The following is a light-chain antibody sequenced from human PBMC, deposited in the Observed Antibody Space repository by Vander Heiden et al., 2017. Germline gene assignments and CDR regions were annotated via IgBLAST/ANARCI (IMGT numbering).Light chain of an antibody. CDR2: AAS. Sequence: DIQMTQSPSSLSASVGDRVTITCRASQGIGNALGWYQQKPGKAPKRLIYAASSLQSGVPSRCSGTGSGTEFTLTISSLQPEDFATYYCLQHYSYLWTFGQGTKVEI. J-gene: IGKJ1*01. CDR1: QGIGNA. V-gene: IGKV1-17*01. CDR3: LQHYSYLWT.